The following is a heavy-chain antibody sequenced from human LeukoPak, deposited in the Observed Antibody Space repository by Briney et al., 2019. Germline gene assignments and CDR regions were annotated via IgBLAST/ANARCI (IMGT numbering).Heavy chain of an antibody. CDR1: GFTFSSYW. V-gene: IGHV3-53*01. J-gene: IGHJ4*02. CDR3: ARESSGYYFDY. Sequence: GGSLGLSCAASGFTFSSYWMNWVRQAPGKGLEWVSVIYRDGSIYYAESVKGRFIISRDTSRNTLYLQMNTLRAEDTAVYYCARESSGYYFDYWGQGTLVTVSS. D-gene: IGHD6-25*01. CDR2: IYRDGSI.